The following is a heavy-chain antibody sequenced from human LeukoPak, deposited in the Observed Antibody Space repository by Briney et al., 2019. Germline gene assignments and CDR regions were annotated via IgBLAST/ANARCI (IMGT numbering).Heavy chain of an antibody. J-gene: IGHJ4*02. CDR2: IYYSGST. D-gene: IGHD1-26*01. Sequence: SETLSLTCTVSGDSISSSSYYWGWIRQPPGKGLEWIGSIYYSGSTYYNPSLKSRVTISVDTSKNQFSLKLSSVTAADTAVYYCARQSEWELLYFDYWGQGTLVTVSS. CDR1: GDSISSSSYY. CDR3: ARQSEWELLYFDY. V-gene: IGHV4-39*01.